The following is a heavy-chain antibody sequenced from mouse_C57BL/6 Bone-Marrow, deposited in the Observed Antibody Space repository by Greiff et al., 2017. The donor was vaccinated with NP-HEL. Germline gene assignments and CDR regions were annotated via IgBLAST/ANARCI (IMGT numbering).Heavy chain of an antibody. J-gene: IGHJ4*01. CDR3: ARLDYGSSYYYAMDY. V-gene: IGHV5-15*04. CDR1: GFTFSDYG. D-gene: IGHD1-1*01. Sequence: EVKVEESGGGLVQPGGSLKLSCAASGFTFSDYGMAWVRQAPRKGPEWVAFISNLAYSIYYADTVTGRFTISREDAKNTLYLEMSSLRSEDTAMYYCARLDYGSSYYYAMDYWGQGTSVTVSS. CDR2: ISNLAYSI.